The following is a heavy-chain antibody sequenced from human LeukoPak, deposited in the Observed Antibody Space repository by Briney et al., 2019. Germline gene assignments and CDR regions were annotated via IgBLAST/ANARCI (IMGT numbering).Heavy chain of an antibody. CDR3: ARDPTADDY. D-gene: IGHD2-2*01. CDR2: ISVSGGST. J-gene: IGHJ4*02. V-gene: IGHV3-23*01. CDR1: GFTFSSYA. Sequence: PGGSLRLSCAASGFTFSSYAMSWVRQAPGKGLEWVSAISVSGGSTYYADSVKGRFTISRDNAKNSLFLQMNSLRAEDTAIYYCARDPTADDYWGQGTLVTVSS.